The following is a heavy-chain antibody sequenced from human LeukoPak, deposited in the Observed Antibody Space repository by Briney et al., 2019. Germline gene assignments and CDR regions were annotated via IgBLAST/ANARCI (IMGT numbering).Heavy chain of an antibody. J-gene: IGHJ4*02. Sequence: GGSLRLPCAASGFTFSTSWMHWVRQAPGKGLVWVSRINRDTTTTNYADSVKGRFTISRDNAKNTLYLQMNSLSAEDTAVYYCATAGNYRFDYWGQGTLVTVSS. V-gene: IGHV3-74*01. CDR3: ATAGNYRFDY. CDR1: GFTFSTSW. CDR2: INRDTTTT. D-gene: IGHD4-11*01.